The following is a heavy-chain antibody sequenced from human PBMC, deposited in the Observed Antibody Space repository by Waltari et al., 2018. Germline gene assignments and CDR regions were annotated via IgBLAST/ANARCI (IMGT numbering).Heavy chain of an antibody. CDR2: IKMISSYI. Sequence: EVQLVESGGGLVRHGGSLRLTCRASGFFFNDYGMNWVRQAPGKGLEWVESIKMISSYIAYGDSVQGRFTVSIDNAQNSVFLQMSSLRDDDTAVYFCARSRQGDFYDPSNYWGQGVLVTVSS. D-gene: IGHD3-22*01. CDR3: ARSRQGDFYDPSNY. V-gene: IGHV3-21*06. J-gene: IGHJ4*02. CDR1: GFFFNDYG.